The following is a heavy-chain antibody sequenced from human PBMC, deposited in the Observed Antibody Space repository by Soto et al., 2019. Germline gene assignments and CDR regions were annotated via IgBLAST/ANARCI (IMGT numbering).Heavy chain of an antibody. J-gene: IGHJ4*02. CDR1: GFSLTTSGVG. CDR2: IYWDDDK. D-gene: IGHD5-18*01. V-gene: IGHV2-5*02. Sequence: QITLKESGPTRVRPTQTLALTCTFSGFSLTTSGVGVGWIRKTPGKALEWLAVIYWDDDKRYSPSLKSRLTITKDTSKNQVVLTMADMDPVGTATYFCAHRGYMYGNWDHGYFDYWGQGTLVTVSS. CDR3: AHRGYMYGNWDHGYFDY.